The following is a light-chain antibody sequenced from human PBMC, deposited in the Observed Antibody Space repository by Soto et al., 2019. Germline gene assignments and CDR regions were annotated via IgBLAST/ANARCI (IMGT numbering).Light chain of an antibody. V-gene: IGLV1-40*01. Sequence: QAVVTQPPSVSGAPRQRVTISCTGSSSNIGAGYDVHWYQQLPGTAPKLLIYGNSNRPSGVPDRFSGSKSGTSASLAITGLQAEDEADYYCQSYDSSLRVFGGGTKLTVL. J-gene: IGLJ3*02. CDR3: QSYDSSLRV. CDR1: SSNIGAGYD. CDR2: GNS.